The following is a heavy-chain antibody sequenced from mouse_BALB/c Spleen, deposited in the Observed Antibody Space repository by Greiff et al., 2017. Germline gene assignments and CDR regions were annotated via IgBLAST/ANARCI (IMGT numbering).Heavy chain of an antibody. D-gene: IGHD1-2*01. V-gene: IGHV5-12-2*01. CDR1: GFTFSSYT. CDR2: ISNGGGST. J-gene: IGHJ2*01. CDR3: TRGTTATSYFDY. Sequence: EVKVEESGGGLVQPGGSLKLSCAASGFTFSSYTMSWVRQTPEKRLEWVAYISNGGGSTYYPDSVKGRFTISRDNAKNTLYLQMSSLKSEDTAMYYCTRGTTATSYFDYWGQGTTLTVSS.